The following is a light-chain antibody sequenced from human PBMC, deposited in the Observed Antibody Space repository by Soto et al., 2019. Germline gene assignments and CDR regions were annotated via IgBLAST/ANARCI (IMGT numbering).Light chain of an antibody. Sequence: SYELTQPPSVSVAPEKTATITCGGNNIGNKRVHWYRQKPGQAPVLLISYDSDRPSGIPERFSGSNSENTAPLTISRVEAGDEADYYCQVWDIMTDNYVFGSGTKLTVL. CDR3: QVWDIMTDNYV. CDR2: YDS. V-gene: IGLV3-21*04. CDR1: NIGNKR. J-gene: IGLJ1*01.